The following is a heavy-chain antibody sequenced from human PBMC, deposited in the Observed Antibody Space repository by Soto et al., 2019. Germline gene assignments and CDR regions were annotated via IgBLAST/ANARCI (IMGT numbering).Heavy chain of an antibody. J-gene: IGHJ6*02. CDR3: ASHTYCSSTSCYNYYYYGMDV. Sequence: QVQLVQSGAEVKKPGASVKVSCKASGYTFTSYYMHWVRQAPGQGLEWMGIINPSGGSTSYAQKFQGRVTMTRDTSTSTVYMKLSSLRSEDTAVYYCASHTYCSSTSCYNYYYYGMDVWGQGTTVTVSS. CDR1: GYTFTSYY. V-gene: IGHV1-46*01. D-gene: IGHD2-2*02. CDR2: INPSGGST.